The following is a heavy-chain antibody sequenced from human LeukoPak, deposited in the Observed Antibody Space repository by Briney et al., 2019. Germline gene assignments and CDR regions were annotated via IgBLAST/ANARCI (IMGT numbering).Heavy chain of an antibody. J-gene: IGHJ4*02. Sequence: SVKVSCKASGYTFTSYDINWVRQATGQGLEWMGWMNPNSGNTGYAQKFQGRVTMTRNTSISTAYMELSSLRSEDTAVYYCARLFHGSGWYYFDHWGQGTLVTVSS. CDR2: MNPNSGNT. CDR3: ARLFHGSGWYYFDH. V-gene: IGHV1-8*01. D-gene: IGHD6-19*01. CDR1: GYTFTSYD.